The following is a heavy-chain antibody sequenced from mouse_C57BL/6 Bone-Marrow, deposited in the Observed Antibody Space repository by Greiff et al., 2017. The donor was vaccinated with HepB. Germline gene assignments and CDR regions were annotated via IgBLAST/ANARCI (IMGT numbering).Heavy chain of an antibody. CDR1: GYSFTDYN. D-gene: IGHD1-1*01. V-gene: IGHV1-39*01. CDR3: ATSHYYGSSLYVDY. CDR2: INPNYGTT. Sequence: VQLKQSGPELVKPGASVKISCKASGYSFTDYNMNWVKQSNGKSLEWIGVINPNYGTTSYNQKFKGKATLTVDQSSSTAYMQLNSLTSEDSAVYYCATSHYYGSSLYVDYWGQGTTLTVSS. J-gene: IGHJ2*01.